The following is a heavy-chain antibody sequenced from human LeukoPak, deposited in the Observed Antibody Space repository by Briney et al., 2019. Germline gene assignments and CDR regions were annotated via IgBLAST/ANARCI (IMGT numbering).Heavy chain of an antibody. Sequence: PGGSLRLSCAASAFTFSSYSMNWVRQAPGKGLEWVSSISSRGNYIYYADSVKGRFTISRDNAQNSLYLQMNSLRVEDTAVYYCARETQEEAIDIWGQGTMVTVSS. V-gene: IGHV3-21*01. CDR3: ARETQEEAIDI. J-gene: IGHJ3*02. CDR2: ISSRGNYI. CDR1: AFTFSSYS.